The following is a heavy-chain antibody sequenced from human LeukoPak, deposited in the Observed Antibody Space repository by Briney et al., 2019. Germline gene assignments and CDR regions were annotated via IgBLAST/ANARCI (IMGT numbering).Heavy chain of an antibody. V-gene: IGHV4-34*01. CDR1: GGSFSGYY. CDR2: INHSGST. Sequence: PSETLSLTCAVYGGSFSGYYWSWIRQPPGKGLEWIGEINHSGSTNYNPSLKSRVTISVDTSKNQFSLKLSSVTAADTAVYYCARAANGDYYDSSGVFDYWGQGTLVTVSS. D-gene: IGHD3-22*01. J-gene: IGHJ4*02. CDR3: ARAANGDYYDSSGVFDY.